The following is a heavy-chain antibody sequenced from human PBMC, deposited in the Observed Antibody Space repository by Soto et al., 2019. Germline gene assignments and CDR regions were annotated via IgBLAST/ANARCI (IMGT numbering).Heavy chain of an antibody. Sequence: SETLSLTCTVSGGSISSSSYYWGWIRQPPGKGLEWIGSIYYSGSTYYNPSLKSRVTISVDTSKNQFSLKLSSVTAADTAVYYCASGSGYLHTFDYWGQGTLVTVSS. CDR3: ASGSGYLHTFDY. D-gene: IGHD3-22*01. V-gene: IGHV4-39*01. CDR2: IYYSGST. CDR1: GGSISSSSYY. J-gene: IGHJ4*02.